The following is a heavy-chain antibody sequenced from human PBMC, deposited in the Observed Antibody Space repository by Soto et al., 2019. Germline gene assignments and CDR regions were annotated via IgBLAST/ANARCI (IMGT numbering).Heavy chain of an antibody. Sequence: GGSLRLSCAASGFTFSSYAMSWVRQAPGKGLEWVSAISGSGGSTYYADSVKGRFTISRDNSKNTLYLQMNSLRAEDPAVYSFARREAFDIWGQGTMVTVSS. J-gene: IGHJ3*02. V-gene: IGHV3-23*01. CDR2: ISGSGGST. CDR3: ARREAFDI. CDR1: GFTFSSYA.